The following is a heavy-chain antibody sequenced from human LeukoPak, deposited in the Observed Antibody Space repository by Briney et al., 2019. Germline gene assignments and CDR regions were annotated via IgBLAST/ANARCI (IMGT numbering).Heavy chain of an antibody. Sequence: PSETLSLTCSVFGDSFNEYYWNWVRQPPGKGLQWIGYIYHNGNSNYNPSLKGRLTISVDTAKNQFCLKLTSVTAADTAVYYCARDGGLQSHFDYWGQGALVTVPS. J-gene: IGHJ4*02. CDR2: IYHNGNS. CDR1: GDSFNEYY. V-gene: IGHV4-59*01. CDR3: ARDGGLQSHFDY. D-gene: IGHD5-24*01.